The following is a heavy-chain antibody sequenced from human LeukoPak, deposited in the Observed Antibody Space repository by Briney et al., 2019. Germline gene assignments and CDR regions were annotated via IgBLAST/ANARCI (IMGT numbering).Heavy chain of an antibody. CDR2: INPNSGGT. CDR1: GYTFTGYY. V-gene: IGHV1-2*02. CDR3: ARGKTAAAPGWLDY. Sequence: ASVKVSCKASGYTFTGYYIHWVRQAPGQGLEWMGWINPNSGGTNYAQKFQGRVTMTRDTSISTAYMELSRLRSDDTAVYYCARGKTAAAPGWLDYWGQGTLVTVSS. D-gene: IGHD6-13*01. J-gene: IGHJ4*02.